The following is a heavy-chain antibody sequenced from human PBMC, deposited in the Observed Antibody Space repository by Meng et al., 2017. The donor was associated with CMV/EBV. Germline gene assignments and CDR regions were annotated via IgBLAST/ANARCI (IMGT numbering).Heavy chain of an antibody. Sequence: SETLSLTCTVSGGSISSYYWSWIRQPPGKGLEWIGYIYYSGSTNYNPSLKSRITISVDTSKNQFSLKLSSVTAADTAVYYCARDHFSLQYSCYDYWYFDLWGRGTLVTVSS. CDR3: ARDHFSLQYSCYDYWYFDL. CDR1: GGSISSYY. CDR2: IYYSGST. D-gene: IGHD5-12*01. V-gene: IGHV4-59*01. J-gene: IGHJ2*01.